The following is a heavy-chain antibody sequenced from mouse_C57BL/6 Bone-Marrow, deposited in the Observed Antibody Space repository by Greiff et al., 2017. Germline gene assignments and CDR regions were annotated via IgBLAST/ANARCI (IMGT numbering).Heavy chain of an antibody. V-gene: IGHV1-63*01. J-gene: IGHJ1*03. CDR1: GYTFTNYW. CDR3: ARRRYWYFDV. Sequence: QVQLKQSGAELVRPGTSVKMSCKASGYTFTNYWIGWAKQRPGHGLEWIGDIYPGGGYTNYNEKFKGKATLTADKSSSTSYMQFSSLTSEDAAIYYSARRRYWYFDVWGTGTTLTVSS. CDR2: IYPGGGYT.